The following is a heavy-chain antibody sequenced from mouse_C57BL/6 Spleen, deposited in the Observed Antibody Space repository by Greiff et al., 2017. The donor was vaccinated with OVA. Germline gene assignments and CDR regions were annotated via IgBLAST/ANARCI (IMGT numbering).Heavy chain of an antibody. CDR3: ARGDDYDDYAMDY. CDR1: GYTFTSYW. Sequence: VQLQQPGAELVKPGASVKLSCKASGYTFTSYWMHWVKQRPGQGLEWIGMIHPNSGSTNYNEKFKSKATLTVDKSSSTAYMQLSSLTSEDSAVYYCARGDDYDDYAMDYWGQGTSVTVSS. D-gene: IGHD2-4*01. V-gene: IGHV1-64*01. J-gene: IGHJ4*01. CDR2: IHPNSGST.